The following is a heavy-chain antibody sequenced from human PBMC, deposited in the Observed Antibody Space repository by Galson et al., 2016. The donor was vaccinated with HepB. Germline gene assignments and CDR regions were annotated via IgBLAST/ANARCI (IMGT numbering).Heavy chain of an antibody. CDR2: IRANNDNT. J-gene: IGHJ4*02. CDR1: GYTFSSYG. Sequence: SVKVSCKASGYTFSSYGISWVRQAPGQGLEWMGWIRANNDNTIYARRLQARVIMTTDTSTTTAYMEVMNLRSDDTAVYYCARDSGSSGYYEGELPADYWGQGTLVTVSS. CDR3: ARDSGSSGYYEGELPADY. V-gene: IGHV1-18*01. D-gene: IGHD3-22*01.